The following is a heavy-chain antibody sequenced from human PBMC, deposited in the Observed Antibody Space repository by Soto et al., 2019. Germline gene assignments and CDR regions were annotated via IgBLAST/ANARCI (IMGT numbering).Heavy chain of an antibody. CDR1: GGTFDSNA. Sequence: QVQLVQSGAEVKKPGSSVKVSCKASGGTFDSNAISWVRQAPGQGLEWMGGIIPIYDSPNYAQNFQGRVTVIADKATSTAYLELSLLKFADSAIYYCAVAVTGSRSPLAHWGQGTLVIVSS. D-gene: IGHD6-19*01. V-gene: IGHV1-69*06. J-gene: IGHJ4*02. CDR3: AVAVTGSRSPLAH. CDR2: IIPIYDSP.